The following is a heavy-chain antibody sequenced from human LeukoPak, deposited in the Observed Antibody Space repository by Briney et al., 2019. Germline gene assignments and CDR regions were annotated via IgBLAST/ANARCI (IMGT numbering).Heavy chain of an antibody. CDR3: ARGSHYYDSSGYPSPKGFEP. J-gene: IGHJ5*02. CDR2: IIPILGIA. V-gene: IGHV1-69*04. D-gene: IGHD3-22*01. CDR1: GGTFSSYA. Sequence: SVKVSCKASGGTFSSYAISWVRQAPGQGLEWMGRIIPILGIANYAQKFQGRVTITADKSTSTAYMELSSLRSEDTAVYYCARGSHYYDSSGYPSPKGFEPWGQGTLVTVSS.